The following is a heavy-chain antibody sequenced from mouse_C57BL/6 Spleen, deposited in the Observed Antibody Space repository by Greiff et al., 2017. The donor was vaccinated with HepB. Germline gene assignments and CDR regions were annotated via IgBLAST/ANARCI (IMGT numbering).Heavy chain of an antibody. CDR1: GYTFTSYW. Sequence: QVQLQQPGAELVRPGSSVKLSCKASGYTFTSYWMHWVKQRPIQGLEWIGNIDPSDSETHYNQKFKDKATLTVDKSSSTAYMQLSSLTSEDSAVYYCARLTYGYYFDYWGQGTTLTVSS. CDR2: IDPSDSET. D-gene: IGHD1-1*01. CDR3: ARLTYGYYFDY. V-gene: IGHV1-52*01. J-gene: IGHJ2*01.